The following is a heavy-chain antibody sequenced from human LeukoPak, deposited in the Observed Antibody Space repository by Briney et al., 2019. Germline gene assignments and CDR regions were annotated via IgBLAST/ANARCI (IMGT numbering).Heavy chain of an antibody. CDR3: ARSFLGIVVVPARFDP. V-gene: IGHV4-39*07. D-gene: IGHD2-2*01. CDR1: GDSINTNNYY. J-gene: IGHJ5*02. Sequence: SETLSLTCTVSGDSINTNNYYWGWIRQPPGKGLEWIGCIYYSGSPYYNPSLMSRVTISIDTSKNQFSLRLSSVTAADTAVYYCARSFLGIVVVPARFDPWGQGTLVTVSS. CDR2: IYYSGSP.